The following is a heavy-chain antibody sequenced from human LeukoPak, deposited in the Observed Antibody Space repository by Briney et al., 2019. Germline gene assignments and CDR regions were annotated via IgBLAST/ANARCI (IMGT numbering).Heavy chain of an antibody. V-gene: IGHV3-30*02. CDR1: GFTFSSYG. D-gene: IGHD6-6*01. J-gene: IGHJ3*01. CDR3: AKDRSSPR. Sequence: GXLRLSFAASGFTFSSYGMHWVRQAPGKGLEWVAFIRYDGSNKYYSDSVKGRFTISRDNSKNTLYLQMNSLRAEDTAVYYCAKDRSSPRWGQGTMVTVSS. CDR2: IRYDGSNK.